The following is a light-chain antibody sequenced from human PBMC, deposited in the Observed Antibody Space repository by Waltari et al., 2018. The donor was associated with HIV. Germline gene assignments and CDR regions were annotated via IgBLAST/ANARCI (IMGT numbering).Light chain of an antibody. CDR3: QSFDSSLTTSGVI. V-gene: IGLV1-40*01. Sequence: QSVLTQPPSASGAPGQRVTISCTGSSSNIGAGYDVHWYPQLPGTAPKLLIYANINRPSGVPDRFSGSKSGSSASLAITGLQAEDEAHYYCQSFDSSLTTSGVIFGGGTKLTVL. CDR2: ANI. J-gene: IGLJ2*01. CDR1: SSNIGAGYD.